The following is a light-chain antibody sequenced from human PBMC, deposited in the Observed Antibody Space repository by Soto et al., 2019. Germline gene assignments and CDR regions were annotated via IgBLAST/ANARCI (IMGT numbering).Light chain of an antibody. V-gene: IGKV1-5*03. CDR2: KAS. Sequence: DIQMTQSPSTLSASVGDRVTITCRAIHSISIWLAWYQQKPGKAPKLLIYKASALESGVPSRFSGSGSGTDFTLTISSLQPDDFATYYCQQYNSYSPLTFGGGTKVDIK. CDR3: QQYNSYSPLT. CDR1: HSISIW. J-gene: IGKJ4*01.